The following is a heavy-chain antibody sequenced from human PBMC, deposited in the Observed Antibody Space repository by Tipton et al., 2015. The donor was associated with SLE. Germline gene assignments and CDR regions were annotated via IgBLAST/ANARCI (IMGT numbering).Heavy chain of an antibody. CDR2: IYSGGKT. CDR1: GFDVTDHY. Sequence: GSLRLSCAASGFDVTDHYMSWVRQAPGKGLEWVSVIYSGGKTNSADSVKGRFTISSDNSKNTLYLQMNSLRAEDTAVYYCARDYYDSSGYWRLRYYFDYWGQGTLVTVSS. D-gene: IGHD3-22*01. CDR3: ARDYYDSSGYWRLRYYFDY. V-gene: IGHV3-66*01. J-gene: IGHJ4*02.